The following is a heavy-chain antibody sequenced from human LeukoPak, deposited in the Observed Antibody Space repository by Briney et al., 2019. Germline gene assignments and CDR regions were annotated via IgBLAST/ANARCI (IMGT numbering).Heavy chain of an antibody. V-gene: IGHV4-34*01. D-gene: IGHD4-23*01. CDR2: INHSGSP. CDR3: AKLLTTVVTPAGSSRGAFDI. J-gene: IGHJ3*02. CDR1: GGSFSGYY. Sequence: SETLSLSCSVYGGSFSGYYWSWIRQPPGEGLEWIGEINHSGSPDYNPSLKSRVTISLHTSKNQFSLKLSSVTAADTAVYYCAKLLTTVVTPAGSSRGAFDIWGQGTMVTVSS.